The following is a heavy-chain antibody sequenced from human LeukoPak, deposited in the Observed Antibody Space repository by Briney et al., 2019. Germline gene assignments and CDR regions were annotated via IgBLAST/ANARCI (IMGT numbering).Heavy chain of an antibody. CDR2: IYYSGST. Sequence: SETLSLTCTVSGGSISSYYWSWIRQPPGKGLEWIGYIYYSGSTNYNPSLKSRVTISVDTSKNQFSLKLSSVTAADTAVYYCAGSRLGQQLVHSGAFDIWGQGTMVTVSS. J-gene: IGHJ3*02. D-gene: IGHD6-13*01. CDR3: AGSRLGQQLVHSGAFDI. V-gene: IGHV4-59*01. CDR1: GGSISSYY.